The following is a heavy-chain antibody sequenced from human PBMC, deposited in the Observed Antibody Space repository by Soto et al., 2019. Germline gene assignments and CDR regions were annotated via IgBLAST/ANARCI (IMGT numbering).Heavy chain of an antibody. Sequence: ASVKVSCKASGGTFSSYAISWVRQAPGQGLEWMGGIIPIFGTANYAQKFQGRVTITADESTSTAYMELSSLRSEDTAVYYCAREYSGYDSAYYYGMDVWGQGTTVTVSS. CDR3: AREYSGYDSAYYYGMDV. CDR1: GGTFSSYA. CDR2: IIPIFGTA. V-gene: IGHV1-69*13. J-gene: IGHJ6*02. D-gene: IGHD5-12*01.